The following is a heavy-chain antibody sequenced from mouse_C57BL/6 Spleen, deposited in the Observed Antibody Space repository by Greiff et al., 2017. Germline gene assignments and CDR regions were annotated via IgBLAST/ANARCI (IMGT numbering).Heavy chain of an antibody. D-gene: IGHD2-1*01. CDR2: IDPSDSYT. CDR1: GYTFTSYW. J-gene: IGHJ2*01. V-gene: IGHV1-59*01. Sequence: QVQLQQPGAELVRPGTSVKLSCKASGYTFTSYWMHWVKQRPGQGLEWIGVIDPSDSYTNYNQKFKGKATLTVDTSSSTAYMQLSSLTSEDSAVYYCARGGDGNYALFDYWGQGTTLTVSS. CDR3: ARGGDGNYALFDY.